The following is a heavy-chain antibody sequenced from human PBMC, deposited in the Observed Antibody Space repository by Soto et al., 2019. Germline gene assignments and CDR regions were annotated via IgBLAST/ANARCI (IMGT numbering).Heavy chain of an antibody. CDR2: FYSGDTDT. CDR3: ARGSSGFYDY. Sequence: GESLKISCKGSGYSFANYCIAWGRQMPGKGLEWMGIFYSGDTDTRYSPSFQGQVVISGDKSINTAYLQWTSLKASDTAMYYCARGSSGFYDYWGQGTLVTVSS. CDR1: GYSFANYC. V-gene: IGHV5-51*01. D-gene: IGHD6-19*01. J-gene: IGHJ4*02.